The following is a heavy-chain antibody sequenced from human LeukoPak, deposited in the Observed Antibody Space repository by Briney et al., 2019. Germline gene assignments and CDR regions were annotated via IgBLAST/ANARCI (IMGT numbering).Heavy chain of an antibody. Sequence: KPSETLSLTCTVSGGSISSSNYYWGWIRQPPGKGLEWIGSIYYSGNTYYNPSLKSQVTISVDTSKNQFSLKLNSVTAADTAVYYCARHERGSSDWFDPWGQGTLVTVSS. V-gene: IGHV4-39*01. D-gene: IGHD6-6*01. J-gene: IGHJ5*02. CDR2: IYYSGNT. CDR1: GGSISSSNYY. CDR3: ARHERGSSDWFDP.